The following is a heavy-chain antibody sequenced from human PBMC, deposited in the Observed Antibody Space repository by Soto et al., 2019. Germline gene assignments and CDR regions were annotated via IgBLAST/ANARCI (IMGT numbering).Heavy chain of an antibody. CDR1: GFSFSIYA. CDR2: IKQDGSEK. Sequence: GGSLRLSCAASGFSFSIYAMNWVRQAPGKGLEWVANIKQDGSEKYYVDSVKGRFTISRDNAKNSLYLQMNSLRAEDTAVYYCAKNHDSSGYRNFDYWGQGTLETVSP. CDR3: AKNHDSSGYRNFDY. J-gene: IGHJ4*02. D-gene: IGHD3-22*01. V-gene: IGHV3-7*03.